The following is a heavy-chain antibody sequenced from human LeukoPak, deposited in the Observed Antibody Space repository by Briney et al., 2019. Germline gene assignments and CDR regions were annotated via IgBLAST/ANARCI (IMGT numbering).Heavy chain of an antibody. CDR2: ISGSGGST. V-gene: IGHV3-23*01. CDR3: AKVEEPSGHSYGPLDYYYYGMDV. D-gene: IGHD5-18*01. Sequence: GGSLRLSCAASGFTFSSYAMSWVRQAPGKGLEWVSAISGSGGSTYYADSVKGRFTISRDNSKNTLYLQMNSLRAEDTAVYYCAKVEEPSGHSYGPLDYYYYGMDVWGQGTTVTVSS. J-gene: IGHJ6*02. CDR1: GFTFSSYA.